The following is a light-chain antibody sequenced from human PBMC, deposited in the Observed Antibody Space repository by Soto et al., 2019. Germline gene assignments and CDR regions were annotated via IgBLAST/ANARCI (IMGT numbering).Light chain of an antibody. CDR3: QSYDSSNHVV. Sequence: NFMLTQPHSVSESPGKTVTISCTRSSGSIASNYVQWYQQRPGSAHTTVIYEDNQRPSGVPDRFSGSIDSSSNSASLTISGRKTEDEADYYCQSYDSSNHVVFGGGTKVTVL. J-gene: IGLJ2*01. CDR2: EDN. CDR1: SGSIASNY. V-gene: IGLV6-57*04.